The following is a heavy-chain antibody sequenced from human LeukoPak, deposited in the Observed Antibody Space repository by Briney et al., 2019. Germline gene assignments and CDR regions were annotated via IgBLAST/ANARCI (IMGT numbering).Heavy chain of an antibody. CDR1: GYSISSGYY. Sequence: SETLSLTCTVSGYSISSGYYWGWIRQPPGKGLEWIGSIYHSGSTYYNPSLKSRVTISVDTSKNQFSLKLSSVTAADTAVYYCARGPTTTVTNAYYYYMDVWGKGTPVTVSS. CDR2: IYHSGST. V-gene: IGHV4-38-2*02. CDR3: ARGPTTTVTNAYYYYMDV. J-gene: IGHJ6*03. D-gene: IGHD4-11*01.